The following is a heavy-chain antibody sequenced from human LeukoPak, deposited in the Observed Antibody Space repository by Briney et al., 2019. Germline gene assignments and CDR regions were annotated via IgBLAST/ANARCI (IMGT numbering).Heavy chain of an antibody. V-gene: IGHV3-7*01. CDR2: INEDGGGR. D-gene: IGHD2-2*01. Sequence: GGSLRLSCTASGFTFSSNWMTWVRQAPGKGLEWVANINEDGGGRYYVDSVKGRFTISRDNARNSVHLEVNNLRAEDTAVYYCATRRCSIAACRASSYRCFDFWGKGTTVIVSS. J-gene: IGHJ6*04. CDR3: ATRRCSIAACRASSYRCFDF. CDR1: GFTFSSNW.